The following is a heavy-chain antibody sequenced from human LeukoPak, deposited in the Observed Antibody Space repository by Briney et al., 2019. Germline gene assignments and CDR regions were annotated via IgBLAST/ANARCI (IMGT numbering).Heavy chain of an antibody. D-gene: IGHD3-3*01. V-gene: IGHV3-30*02. CDR2: IRCDGSNK. CDR1: GFTFSSYG. J-gene: IGHJ4*02. Sequence: GGSLRLSCAASGFTFSSYGMHWVRQAPGKGLEWVAFIRCDGSNKYYAESVKGRFTISRDNSKNTLYLQMDSLRAEDTAVYYCAKDSADFWSGYPPSTYFDYWGQGTLVTVSS. CDR3: AKDSADFWSGYPPSTYFDY.